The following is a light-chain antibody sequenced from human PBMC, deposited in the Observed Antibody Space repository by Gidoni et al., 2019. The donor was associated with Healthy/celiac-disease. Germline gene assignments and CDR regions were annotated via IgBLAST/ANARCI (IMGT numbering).Light chain of an antibody. Sequence: DIQRTQSPSTLSASVVDRVTITCRARQSISSWLAWYQQKPGKAPKLLIYKASSLESGVPSRFSGSGSGTEFTLTISSLQPDAFATYYFQQSNSYSPPTFGQGTKVEIK. V-gene: IGKV1-5*03. CDR3: QQSNSYSPPT. J-gene: IGKJ1*01. CDR2: KAS. CDR1: QSISSW.